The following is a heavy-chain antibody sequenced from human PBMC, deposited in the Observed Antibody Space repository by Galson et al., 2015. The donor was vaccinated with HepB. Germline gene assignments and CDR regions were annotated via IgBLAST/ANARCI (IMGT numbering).Heavy chain of an antibody. CDR3: AKDSSFWTVDY. J-gene: IGHJ4*02. V-gene: IGHV3-23*01. D-gene: IGHD2-15*01. CDR2: ITTSGGST. CDR1: GFTFSNYA. Sequence: SLRLSCAASGFTFSNYAMSWVRQPPGKGLEWVSSITTSGGSTYYADSVKGRFTISRDDSKNTLCLQMNSLRAEDTAVYYCAKDSSFWTVDYWGQGTLVTVSS.